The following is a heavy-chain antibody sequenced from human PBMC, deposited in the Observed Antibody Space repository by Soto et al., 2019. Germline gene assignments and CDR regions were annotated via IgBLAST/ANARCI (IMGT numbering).Heavy chain of an antibody. Sequence: GASVKVSCKASGYTFTSYDINWVRQATGQGLEWMGWMNPNSGNTGYAQKFQGRVTMTRNTSISTAYMELSSLRSEDTAVYYCARVGSSSPHYYYYYMDVWGKGTTVTVSS. J-gene: IGHJ6*03. V-gene: IGHV1-8*01. CDR2: MNPNSGNT. CDR1: GYTFTSYD. D-gene: IGHD6-6*01. CDR3: ARVGSSSPHYYYYYMDV.